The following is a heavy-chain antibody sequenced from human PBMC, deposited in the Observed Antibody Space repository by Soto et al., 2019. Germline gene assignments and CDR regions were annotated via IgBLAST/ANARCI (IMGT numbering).Heavy chain of an antibody. Sequence: SETLSLTCTVSGGSISSYYWSWIRQPPGKGLEWIGYIYYSGSTNYNPSLKSRVTMSVDTSKNQFSLKLSSVTAADTAVYYCARAQYGETIWGQGTMVTVSS. V-gene: IGHV4-59*01. J-gene: IGHJ3*02. CDR2: IYYSGST. CDR3: ARAQYGETI. CDR1: GGSISSYY. D-gene: IGHD4-17*01.